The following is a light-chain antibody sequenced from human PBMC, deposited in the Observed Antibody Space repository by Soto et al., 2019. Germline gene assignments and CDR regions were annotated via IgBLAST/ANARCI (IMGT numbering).Light chain of an antibody. V-gene: IGLV2-14*01. J-gene: IGLJ3*02. Sequence: QSALTQPASVSGSPGQSIAISCTGTSTDVGGYNYVSWYQQHPGKAPKLMIYEVSNRPSGVSNRFFGAKSGNTASLTISGLQAEDEADYYCSSYTSDSTLVFGGGTKVTVL. CDR1: STDVGGYNY. CDR2: EVS. CDR3: SSYTSDSTLV.